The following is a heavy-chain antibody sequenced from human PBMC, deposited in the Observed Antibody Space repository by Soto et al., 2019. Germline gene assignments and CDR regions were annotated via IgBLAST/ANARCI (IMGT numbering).Heavy chain of an antibody. V-gene: IGHV1-46*01. CDR3: VRERDSFDY. D-gene: IGHD3-22*01. J-gene: IGHJ4*02. CDR2: VNAGDGSA. Sequence: QVQLVQSGAEVTEPGASVKVSCKTSGFTFTLHYIHWVRQAPGQGLEWVGMVNAGDGSATYAREFRDKVSMTWDTSTSTVYLDLNSLKSEDTAIYYCVRERDSFDYWGQGTLVSVSP. CDR1: GFTFTLHY.